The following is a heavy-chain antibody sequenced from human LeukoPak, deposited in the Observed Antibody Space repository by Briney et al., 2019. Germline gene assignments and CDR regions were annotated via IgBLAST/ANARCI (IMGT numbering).Heavy chain of an antibody. J-gene: IGHJ4*02. CDR3: ARSSGGWYVNY. Sequence: ASVKVSCKASGYTFTSYDINWVRQAPGQGLEWMGIINPSGGSTSYAQKFQGRVTMTRDTSTSTVYMELSSLRSEDTAVYYCARSSGGWYVNYWGQGTLVTVSS. V-gene: IGHV1-46*01. CDR2: INPSGGST. CDR1: GYTFTSYD. D-gene: IGHD6-19*01.